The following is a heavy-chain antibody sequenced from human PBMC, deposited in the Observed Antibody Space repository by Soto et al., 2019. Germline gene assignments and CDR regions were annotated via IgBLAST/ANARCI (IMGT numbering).Heavy chain of an antibody. D-gene: IGHD2-2*02. CDR1: GFTFSTYV. V-gene: IGHV3-23*01. CDR3: AKSTATAIRARRFDD. Sequence: PGGSLSLSCAASGFTFSTYVMTWVRQAPGKGLEWVSGISASGSNTYYADSVMGRFTISRDNSKNTLHLQMESLGVDDTAVYYCAKSTATAIRARRFDDWGEGAMVTVSS. J-gene: IGHJ4*02. CDR2: ISASGSNT.